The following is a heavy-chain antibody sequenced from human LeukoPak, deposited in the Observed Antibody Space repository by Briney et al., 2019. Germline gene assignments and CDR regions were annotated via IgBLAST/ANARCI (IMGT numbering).Heavy chain of an antibody. CDR2: ISSGSSTI. CDR1: GFTFSSYS. CDR3: ASREYSSSYYFDY. Sequence: PGGSLRLSCAASGFTFSSYSMNWVRQAPGKGLEWVSYISSGSSTISYADSVKGRFTISRDNTKNSLYLQMNSLRAEDTAVYYCASREYSSSYYFDYWGQGTLVTVSS. V-gene: IGHV3-48*01. D-gene: IGHD6-6*01. J-gene: IGHJ4*02.